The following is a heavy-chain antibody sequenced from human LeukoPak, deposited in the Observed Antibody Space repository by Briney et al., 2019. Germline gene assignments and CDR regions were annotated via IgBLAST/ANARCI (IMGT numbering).Heavy chain of an antibody. V-gene: IGHV3-21*01. J-gene: IGHJ4*02. CDR1: GFTFSSYS. CDR2: ISSSSSYI. Sequence: RGSLRLSCAASGFTFSSYSMNWVRQAPGKGLEWVSSISSSSSYIYYADSVKGRFTISRDNAKNSLYLQMNSLRAEDTAVYYCARDDGSGSYYCDYWGQGTLVTVSS. CDR3: ARDDGSGSYYCDY. D-gene: IGHD3-10*01.